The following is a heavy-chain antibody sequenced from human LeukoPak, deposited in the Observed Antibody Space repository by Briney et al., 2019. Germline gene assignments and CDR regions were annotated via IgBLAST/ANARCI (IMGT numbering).Heavy chain of an antibody. Sequence: ASVKVSCKASGYTFTGYYMHWVRQAPGPGLELMGWINPNSGGTNYAQKFQGRVTMTRDTSISTAYMELSRLRSDDTAVYYCARYSFRGAMVLLNYWGQGTLVTVSS. CDR1: GYTFTGYY. CDR2: INPNSGGT. CDR3: ARYSFRGAMVLLNY. D-gene: IGHD3-16*01. V-gene: IGHV1-2*02. J-gene: IGHJ4*02.